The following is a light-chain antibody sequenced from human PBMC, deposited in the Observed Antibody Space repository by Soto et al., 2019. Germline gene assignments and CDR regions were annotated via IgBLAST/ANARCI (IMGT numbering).Light chain of an antibody. CDR1: SSDVGGYNY. J-gene: IGLJ1*01. V-gene: IGLV2-14*03. CDR2: DVS. CDR3: RSYTSSSTYV. Sequence: QSALTQPASVSGSPGQSIAISCTGTSSDVGGYNYVSWYQQHPGKTPKLMICDVSNRPSGVSNRFSGSKSGNTASLTISGLQSEDEAEYYCRSYTSSSTYVFGTGTKLTVL.